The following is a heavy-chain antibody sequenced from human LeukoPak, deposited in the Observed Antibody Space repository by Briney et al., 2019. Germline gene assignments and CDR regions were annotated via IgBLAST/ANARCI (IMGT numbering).Heavy chain of an antibody. CDR3: EREVHSSSWYYFDY. J-gene: IGHJ4*02. Sequence: SETLSLTCTVSGGSISSSSYYWGWVRQPPGKGLEWIVSIYYSGSTYYNPSLKSRVTISVDTSKTQFSLKLSSVTAADTAVYYCEREVHSSSWYYFDYWGQGTLVTASS. V-gene: IGHV4-39*07. CDR1: GGSISSSSYY. D-gene: IGHD6-13*01. CDR2: IYYSGST.